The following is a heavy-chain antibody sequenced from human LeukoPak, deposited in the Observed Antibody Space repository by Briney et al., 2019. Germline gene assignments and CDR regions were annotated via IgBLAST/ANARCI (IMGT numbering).Heavy chain of an antibody. CDR2: IWYDGSNK. D-gene: IGHD5-12*01. CDR1: GFTFSNYG. V-gene: IGHV3-33*01. J-gene: IGHJ4*02. Sequence: GGSLRLSCAASGFTFSNYGMHWVRQAPGKGLEWVAVIWYDGSNKYYADSVKGRFIISRDNSKNTLYLQMNSLRAEDTAVYYCARDAREIVAIDYWGQGTLVTVSS. CDR3: ARDAREIVAIDY.